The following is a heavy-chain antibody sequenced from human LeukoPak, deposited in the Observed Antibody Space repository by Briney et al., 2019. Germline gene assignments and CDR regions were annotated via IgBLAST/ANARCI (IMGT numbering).Heavy chain of an antibody. CDR3: ARDYSSGWSGSGSYYFDY. J-gene: IGHJ4*02. V-gene: IGHV4-4*07. Sequence: SETLSLTCTVSGGSISNYFWGWIRQPPGKGLEWIGRIYTSGSTNYNPSLKSRVTMSVDTSKNQFSLKLSSVTAADTAVYYCARDYSSGWSGSGSYYFDYWGQGTLVTVSS. CDR1: GGSISNYF. CDR2: IYTSGST. D-gene: IGHD6-19*01.